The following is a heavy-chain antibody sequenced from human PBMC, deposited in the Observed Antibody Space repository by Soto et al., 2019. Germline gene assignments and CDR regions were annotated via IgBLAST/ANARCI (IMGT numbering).Heavy chain of an antibody. D-gene: IGHD2-21*02. Sequence: ASVKVSCKASGYTFTSYDINWVRQATGQGLEWMGWMNANSGNTGYAQKFQGRVTMTRNTSISTAYRELSSLRSDDTAVYYCASAYCVGDCCFTWGPFDFWCQGTLVSVSS. CDR3: ASAYCVGDCCFTWGPFDF. J-gene: IGHJ4*02. V-gene: IGHV1-8*01. CDR1: GYTFTSYD. CDR2: MNANSGNT.